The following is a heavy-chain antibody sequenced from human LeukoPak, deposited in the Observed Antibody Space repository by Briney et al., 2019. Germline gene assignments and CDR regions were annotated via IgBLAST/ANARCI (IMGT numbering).Heavy chain of an antibody. CDR3: AKGGYDYVEVAYFDY. Sequence: PGGSLRLSCAASGFTFSNYAMNWVRQAPGKGLEWVSTIIAGSGSTFYADSVKGRFTISEDTSKNTLYLHMSSLRADDTAVYYCAKGGYDYVEVAYFDYWGQGTLVTVSS. V-gene: IGHV3-23*01. D-gene: IGHD5-12*01. CDR1: GFTFSNYA. CDR2: IIAGSGST. J-gene: IGHJ4*02.